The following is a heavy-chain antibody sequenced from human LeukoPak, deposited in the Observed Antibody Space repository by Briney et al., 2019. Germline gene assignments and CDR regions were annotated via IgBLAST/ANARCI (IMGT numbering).Heavy chain of an antibody. CDR2: IKQDGTET. V-gene: IGHV3-7*04. CDR1: GFTFNRHW. CDR3: ARGPHYGSYVDFYDY. J-gene: IGHJ4*02. Sequence: GGSLRLSCAASGFTFNRHWMNWLRLAPGKGLEWVASIKQDGTETYHVDSVKGRFTISRDDAKNSLSLQMNSLRADDTAVYYCARGPHYGSYVDFYDYWGQGTLVTVSS. D-gene: IGHD4-11*01.